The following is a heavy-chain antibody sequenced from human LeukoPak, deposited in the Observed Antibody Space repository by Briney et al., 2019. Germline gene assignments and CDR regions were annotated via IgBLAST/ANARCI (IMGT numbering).Heavy chain of an antibody. CDR3: ARGSYYDSSGYDWFDP. CDR2: INHSGST. CDR1: GGSLSGYY. Sequence: PSETLSLTCAVCGGSLSGYYWSWIRQPPGKGLEWIGEINHSGSTNYNPSLKSRVTISVDTSKNQFSLKLSSVTAADTAVYYCARGSYYDSSGYDWFDPWGQGTLVTVSS. D-gene: IGHD3-22*01. V-gene: IGHV4-34*01. J-gene: IGHJ5*02.